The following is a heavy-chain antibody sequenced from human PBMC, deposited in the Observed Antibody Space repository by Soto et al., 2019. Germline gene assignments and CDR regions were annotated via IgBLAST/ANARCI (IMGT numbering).Heavy chain of an antibody. V-gene: IGHV3-23*01. Sequence: PGGSLRLSCAVSGFSFNNYAMNWVRLAPGKGLEWVSSISGGGTGTYSADAVRGRFTISSDKSRNTVYLQMSSLRAVDTAVYYCAKGHYYDNVGNWVANQAFDSWGQGSLVTVSS. CDR3: AKGHYYDNVGNWVANQAFDS. D-gene: IGHD3-22*01. CDR2: ISGGGTGT. CDR1: GFSFNNYA. J-gene: IGHJ4*01.